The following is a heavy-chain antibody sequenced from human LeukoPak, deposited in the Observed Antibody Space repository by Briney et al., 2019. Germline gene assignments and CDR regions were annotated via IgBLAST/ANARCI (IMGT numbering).Heavy chain of an antibody. CDR2: ISGSGGGT. J-gene: IGHJ4*02. CDR1: GFTFSSYA. D-gene: IGHD6-19*01. V-gene: IGHV3-23*01. CDR3: AKKEEQWLNDY. Sequence: RAGGSLRLSCAASGFTFSSYAMSWVRQAPGRGLDWVSGISGSGGGTYYADSVKGRFTISRDNSKNTLYLQMNSLRAEDTAIYYCAKKEEQWLNDYWGQGTLVTVSS.